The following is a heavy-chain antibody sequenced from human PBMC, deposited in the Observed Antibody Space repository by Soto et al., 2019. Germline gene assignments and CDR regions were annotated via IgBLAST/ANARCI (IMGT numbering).Heavy chain of an antibody. CDR2: INPNSGGT. Sequence: ASVKVSCKASGYTFTGYYMHWVRQAPGQGLEWMGWINPNSGGTNYAQKFQGRVTMTRDTSISTAYMELSRLRSDDTVVYYCARVVFGDYDAIGYWGQGNLVTVSS. D-gene: IGHD4-17*01. J-gene: IGHJ4*02. CDR1: GYTFTGYY. V-gene: IGHV1-2*02. CDR3: ARVVFGDYDAIGY.